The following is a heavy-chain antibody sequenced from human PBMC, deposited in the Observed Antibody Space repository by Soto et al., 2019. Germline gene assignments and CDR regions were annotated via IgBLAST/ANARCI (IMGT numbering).Heavy chain of an antibody. V-gene: IGHV1-69*01. CDR2: IIPIFGTA. CDR3: ARDRDFWSGYYHRKQNWFDP. J-gene: IGHJ5*02. Sequence: QVQLVQSGAEVKKPGSSVKVSCKASGGTFSSYAISWVRQAPGQGLEWMGGIIPIFGTANYAQKFQGRVTITADESTSTAYMELSSLRSEDTAVYYCARDRDFWSGYYHRKQNWFDPWGQGTLVTVSS. D-gene: IGHD3-3*01. CDR1: GGTFSSYA.